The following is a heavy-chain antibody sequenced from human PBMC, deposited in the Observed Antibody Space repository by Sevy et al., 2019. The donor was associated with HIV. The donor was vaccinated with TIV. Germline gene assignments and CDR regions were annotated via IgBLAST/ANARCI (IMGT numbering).Heavy chain of an antibody. D-gene: IGHD3-22*01. CDR3: TTTYYYDSSGYDPNDY. J-gene: IGHJ4*02. Sequence: GGSLRLSCAASGSTFSNAWMSWVRQAPGKGLEWVGRIKSKTDGGTTDYAAPVKGRFTISRDDSKNTLYLQMNSLKTEDTAVYYCTTTYYYDSSGYDPNDYWGQGTLVTVSS. V-gene: IGHV3-15*01. CDR1: GSTFSNAW. CDR2: IKSKTDGGTT.